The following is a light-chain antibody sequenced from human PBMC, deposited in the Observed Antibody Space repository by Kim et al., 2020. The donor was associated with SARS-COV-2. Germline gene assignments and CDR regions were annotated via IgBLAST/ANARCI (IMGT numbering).Light chain of an antibody. CDR3: QQYNNWPRT. CDR1: QSVSNN. CDR2: AAA. V-gene: IGKV3-15*01. Sequence: EIVMTQSPVTLSVSPGERATLSCRASQSVSNNVAWYQHKTGQAPRLLIYAAATRATGIPARFSGSGSGTEFTLTISSLQSEDFAVYFCQQYNNWPRTFGPGTKVEIK. J-gene: IGKJ1*01.